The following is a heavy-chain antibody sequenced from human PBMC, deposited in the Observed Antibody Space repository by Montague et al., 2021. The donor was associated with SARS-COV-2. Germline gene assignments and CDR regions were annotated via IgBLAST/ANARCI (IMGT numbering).Heavy chain of an antibody. CDR1: GGSFSGYF. CDR2: INHSGST. CDR3: AGGSGCSGGSCYSEGDSYCSYGMDV. D-gene: IGHD2-15*01. Sequence: SETLSLTCAVYGGSFSGYFWSWIRQSPGKGLEWIGEINHSGSTNYNPALKSRVTISVDTSKNQFSLKLSSVTAADTAVYYCAGGSGCSGGSCYSEGDSYCSYGMDVWGQGTTVTVSS. V-gene: IGHV4-34*01. J-gene: IGHJ6*02.